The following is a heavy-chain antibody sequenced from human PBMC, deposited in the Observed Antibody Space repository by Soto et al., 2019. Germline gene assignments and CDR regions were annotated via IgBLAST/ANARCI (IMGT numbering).Heavy chain of an antibody. CDR2: IYCDDDK. Sequence: QITLKESGPTLVKPTQTLTLTCTFSGFSLSTSGVGVGWVRQPPGKALAWLALIYCDDDKRYSPSLKSRLTITKDTSQSQVVLTMTNMDTVDTATYYCAHGWWSYFDYWGQGTLVTVSS. J-gene: IGHJ4*02. CDR3: AHGWWSYFDY. V-gene: IGHV2-5*02. D-gene: IGHD2-15*01. CDR1: GFSLSTSGVG.